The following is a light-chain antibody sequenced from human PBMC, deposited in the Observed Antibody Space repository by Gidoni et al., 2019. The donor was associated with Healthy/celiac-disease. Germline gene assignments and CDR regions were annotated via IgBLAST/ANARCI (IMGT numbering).Light chain of an antibody. CDR3: QQSYSTPRS. CDR2: AAS. V-gene: IGKV1-39*01. J-gene: IGKJ2*03. CDR1: QSISSY. Sequence: DIQMTQYPSSLSASVGDRVTITCRASQSISSYLNWYQQKPGKAPKHLIYAASSLQSGVPSRFSGSGSVTDFTLTTSSLQPEDFATYYCQQSYSTPRSFGQWTKLEIK.